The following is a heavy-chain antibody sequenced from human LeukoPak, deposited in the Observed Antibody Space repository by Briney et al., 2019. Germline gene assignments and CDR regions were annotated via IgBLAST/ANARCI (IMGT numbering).Heavy chain of an antibody. V-gene: IGHV4-4*07. CDR1: DGSISSYS. CDR2: IYTSGST. CDR3: ARYRSAAAGSDYFDY. D-gene: IGHD6-13*01. Sequence: SETLSLTCTVSDGSISSYSWSWIRQPAGKGLEWIGRIYTSGSTNYNPSLKSRVTMSIDTSKNQFSLKLSSVTAADTAVYYCARYRSAAAGSDYFDYWGQGTLVTVSS. J-gene: IGHJ4*02.